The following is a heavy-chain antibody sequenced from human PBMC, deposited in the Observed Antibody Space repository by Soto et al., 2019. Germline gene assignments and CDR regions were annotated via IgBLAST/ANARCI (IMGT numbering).Heavy chain of an antibody. CDR1: GFTFSSYG. D-gene: IGHD2-15*01. J-gene: IGHJ6*03. CDR3: AKDGRAAAADHYYYMDV. Sequence: GGSLRLSCAASGFTFSSYGMHWVRQAPGKGLEWVAVISYDGSNKYYADSVKGRFTISRDNSKNTLYLQMNSLRAEDTAVYYCAKDGRAAAADHYYYMDVWGKGTTVTVSS. V-gene: IGHV3-30*18. CDR2: ISYDGSNK.